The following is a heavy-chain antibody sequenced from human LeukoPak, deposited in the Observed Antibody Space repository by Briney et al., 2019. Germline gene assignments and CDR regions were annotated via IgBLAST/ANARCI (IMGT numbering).Heavy chain of an antibody. J-gene: IGHJ4*02. Sequence: GGSLRLSCAASGFTFSSYEMNWVRQAPGKGLEWVSYISSSGSTIYYADSVKGRFTISRDNSKNTLYLQMNSLRAEDTAVYYCAKGNIVVVTAINDYWGQGTLVTVSS. D-gene: IGHD2-21*02. V-gene: IGHV3-48*03. CDR1: GFTFSSYE. CDR2: ISSSGSTI. CDR3: AKGNIVVVTAINDY.